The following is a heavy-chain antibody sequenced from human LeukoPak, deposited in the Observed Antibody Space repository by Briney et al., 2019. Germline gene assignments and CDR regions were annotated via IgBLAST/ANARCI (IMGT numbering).Heavy chain of an antibody. CDR2: ISSSSSTI. D-gene: IGHD2-21*02. J-gene: IGHJ4*02. CDR3: ARKASYCGGDCYNY. V-gene: IGHV3-48*04. Sequence: GGSLRLSCAASGFTFSSYSMNWVRQAPGKGLEWVSYISSSSSTIYYADSVKGRFTISRDNAKNSLYLQMNSLRAEDTAVYYCARKASYCGGDCYNYWGQGTLVTVSS. CDR1: GFTFSSYS.